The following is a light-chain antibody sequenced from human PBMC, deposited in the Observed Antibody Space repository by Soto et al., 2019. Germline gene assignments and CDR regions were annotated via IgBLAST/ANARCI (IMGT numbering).Light chain of an antibody. CDR1: QSVSSSY. Sequence: EIVLTQSPGTLSLSPGERATLSCRASQSVSSSYLAWYQQKPGQAPRLLIYGASSRATGIPDRFSGSGSGTDLTLTISRLEPEDFAVDYCQQYGSSPRLAVGGGNKVEIK. CDR2: GAS. V-gene: IGKV3-20*01. CDR3: QQYGSSPRLA. J-gene: IGKJ4*01.